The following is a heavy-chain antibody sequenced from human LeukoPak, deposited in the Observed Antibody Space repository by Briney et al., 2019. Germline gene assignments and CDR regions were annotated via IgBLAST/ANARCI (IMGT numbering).Heavy chain of an antibody. CDR2: ISCSGGST. CDR1: GFTFSSYA. J-gene: IGHJ6*02. Sequence: PGGSLRLSCAASGFTFSSYAMSWVRQAPGKGLEWVSAISCSGGSTYYAESVKGRFTISRDNSKNTLYLQMNSLRAEDTAVYYCAKVVRNYYGMDVWGQGTTVTVSS. V-gene: IGHV3-23*01. CDR3: AKVVRNYYGMDV.